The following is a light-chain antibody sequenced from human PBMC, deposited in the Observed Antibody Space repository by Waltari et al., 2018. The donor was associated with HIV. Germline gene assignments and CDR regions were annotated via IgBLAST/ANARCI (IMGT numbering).Light chain of an antibody. CDR3: HVWDRSSDHHV. V-gene: IGLV3-21*02. CDR2: NGS. J-gene: IGLJ1*01. Sequence: SYVLTQSPSVSVAPGQTASITCGGNNIGSKSVHWYQQKAGQAPVLVVYNGSDRPSGIPERFAGSRSGNTATLTISRVEAVDEVDYYCHVWDRSSDHHVFGPGTKVTVL. CDR1: NIGSKS.